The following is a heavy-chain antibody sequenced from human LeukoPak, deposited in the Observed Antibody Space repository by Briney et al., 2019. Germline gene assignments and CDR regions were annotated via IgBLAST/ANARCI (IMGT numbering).Heavy chain of an antibody. J-gene: IGHJ4*02. Sequence: GGSLRLSCAASGLTVSSNYMSWVRQAPGKGLEWVSVIYSGGSTYYADSVKGRFTISRDNSKNTLYLQMNSLRAEDTAVYYCARDGELLAFDYWGQGTLVTVSS. CDR1: GLTVSSNY. CDR3: ARDGELLAFDY. D-gene: IGHD1-26*01. V-gene: IGHV3-66*01. CDR2: IYSGGST.